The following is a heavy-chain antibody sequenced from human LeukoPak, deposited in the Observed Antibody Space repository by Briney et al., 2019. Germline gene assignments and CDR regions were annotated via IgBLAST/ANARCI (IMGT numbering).Heavy chain of an antibody. V-gene: IGHV4-38-2*02. Sequence: SETLPLTCSVSGYSINSGYYWGWIRQPPGKGLEWIGSIYHSGSSYYNPSLKSRVTISVDTSKNQFSLKLSSVTATDTAVYYCARELAYCGGDCYLAAFDLWGQGTMVTVSS. J-gene: IGHJ3*01. D-gene: IGHD2-21*01. CDR2: IYHSGSS. CDR1: GYSINSGYY. CDR3: ARELAYCGGDCYLAAFDL.